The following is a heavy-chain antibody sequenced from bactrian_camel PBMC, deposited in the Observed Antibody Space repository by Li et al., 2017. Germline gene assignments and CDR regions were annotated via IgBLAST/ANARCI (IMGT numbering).Heavy chain of an antibody. V-gene: IGHV3S31*01. D-gene: IGHD6*01. CDR1: GFTFSSYA. Sequence: VQLVESGGGLVQPGGSLILSCAASGFTFSSYAMSWVRQAPGKGLEWVSAINSGGGSTYYADSVKGRFTISKENAKNTLYLQMNSLKVEDTATYFCAAESSCDLLGTPLARNWGQGTQVTVS. CDR3: AAESSCDLLGTPLARN. J-gene: IGHJ4*01. CDR2: INSGGGST.